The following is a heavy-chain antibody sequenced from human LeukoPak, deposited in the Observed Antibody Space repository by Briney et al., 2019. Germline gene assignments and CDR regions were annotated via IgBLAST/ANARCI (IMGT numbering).Heavy chain of an antibody. J-gene: IGHJ5*02. Sequence: PGESLKISCKGSGYSFTSYWIGWVRQMPGKGLEWMGIIYPGDSDTRYSPSFQGQVTISADKSISTAYLQWSSLKASDTAMYYCARLLGVVPAAISWFDPWGQGTLVTVSS. V-gene: IGHV5-51*01. CDR3: ARLLGVVPAAISWFDP. CDR2: IYPGDSDT. D-gene: IGHD2-2*02. CDR1: GYSFTSYW.